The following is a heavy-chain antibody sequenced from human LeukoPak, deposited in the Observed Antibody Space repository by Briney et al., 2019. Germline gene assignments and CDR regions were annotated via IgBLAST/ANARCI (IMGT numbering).Heavy chain of an antibody. CDR2: IRSKAYGGTT. CDR1: GFTFGDYA. J-gene: IGHJ4*02. D-gene: IGHD3-10*01. V-gene: IGHV3-49*04. CDR3: TRVQYYYGSGSYYFDY. Sequence: PGRSLRLSCTASGFTFGDYAVSWVRQAPGKGLEWVGFIRSKAYGGTTEYAASVKGRFTISRDDSKSIAYLQMNSLKTEDTAVYYCTRVQYYYGSGSYYFDYWGQGTLVTVSS.